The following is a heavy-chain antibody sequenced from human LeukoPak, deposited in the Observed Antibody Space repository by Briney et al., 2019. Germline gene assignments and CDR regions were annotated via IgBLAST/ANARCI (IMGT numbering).Heavy chain of an antibody. CDR2: INPNSGGT. CDR1: GYTFTGYY. CDR3: ARDGWDYYDSSGYPTNY. J-gene: IGHJ4*02. Sequence: ASVEVSCKASGYTFTGYYMHWVRQAPGQGLEWMGRINPNSGGTNYAQKFQGRVTMTRDTSISTAYMELSRLRSDDTAVYYCARDGWDYYDSSGYPTNYWGQGTLVTVSS. D-gene: IGHD3-22*01. V-gene: IGHV1-2*06.